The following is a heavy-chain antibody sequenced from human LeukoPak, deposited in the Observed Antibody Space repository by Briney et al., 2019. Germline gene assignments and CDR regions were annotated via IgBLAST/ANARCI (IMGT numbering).Heavy chain of an antibody. D-gene: IGHD5-24*01. CDR3: ARNRDGYNSFDY. J-gene: IGHJ4*02. CDR2: IYYSGST. V-gene: IGHV4-39*07. CDR1: GVSISSSSYY. Sequence: SETLSLTCTVSGVSISSSSYYWGWIRQPPGKGLEWMGTIYYSGSTYYNPSLKSRVTISVDTSKNQFSLKLSSVTAADTAVYYCARNRDGYNSFDYWGQGTLVTVSS.